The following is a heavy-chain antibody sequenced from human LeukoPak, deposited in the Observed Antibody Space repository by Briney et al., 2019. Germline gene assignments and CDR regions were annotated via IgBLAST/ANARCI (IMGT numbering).Heavy chain of an antibody. V-gene: IGHV3-7*01. CDR1: GFTFSSYW. J-gene: IGHJ4*02. CDR2: IKQDGSEK. Sequence: PGGSLRLSCAASGFTFSSYWMSWVRQAPGKGLEWVANIKQDGSEKYYVDSVKGRFTISRDNAKNSLYLQMNSLRAEDTAVYYCARHPRKYCSSTSCPGRYWGQGTLVTVSS. CDR3: ARHPRKYCSSTSCPGRY. D-gene: IGHD2-2*01.